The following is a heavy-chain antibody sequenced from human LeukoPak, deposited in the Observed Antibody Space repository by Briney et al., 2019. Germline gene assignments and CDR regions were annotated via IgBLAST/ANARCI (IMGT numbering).Heavy chain of an antibody. CDR2: IYYSGST. D-gene: IGHD6-6*01. J-gene: IGHJ6*02. CDR3: ARTDRSSSYYYYYGMDV. CDR1: GGSISSYY. Sequence: PSETLSLTRTVSGGSISSYYWSWIRQPPGKGLEWIGYIYYSGSTNYNPSLKSRVTISVDTSKNQFSLKLSSVTAADTAVYYCARTDRSSSYYYYYGMDVWGQGTTVTVSS. V-gene: IGHV4-59*01.